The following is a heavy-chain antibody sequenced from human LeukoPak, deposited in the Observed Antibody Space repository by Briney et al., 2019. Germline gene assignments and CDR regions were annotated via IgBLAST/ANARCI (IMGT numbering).Heavy chain of an antibody. CDR2: ISSSSSYI. J-gene: IGHJ6*03. CDR3: ARGRKIVVVPAAKNYYYYMDV. V-gene: IGHV3-21*01. Sequence: GGSLRLSCAASGFTFSSYSMNWVRQAPGKGLEWVSSISSSSSYIYYADSVKGRFTISRDSAKNSLYLQMNSLRAEDTAVYYCARGRKIVVVPAAKNYYYYMDVWGKGTTVTVSS. CDR1: GFTFSSYS. D-gene: IGHD2-2*01.